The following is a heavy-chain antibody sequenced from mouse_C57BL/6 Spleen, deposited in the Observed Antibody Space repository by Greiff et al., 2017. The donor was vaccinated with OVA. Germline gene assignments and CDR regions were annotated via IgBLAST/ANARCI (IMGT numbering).Heavy chain of an antibody. J-gene: IGHJ2*01. CDR3: AKYWSTAVDY. CDR2: ISYSGST. CDR1: GYSITSDY. Sequence: EVKLVESGPGLAKPSQTLSLTCSVTGYSITSDYWNWLRQFPGNKLEYMGYISYSGSTYYNPSLICRITISRDTSKNQDYLKMNTVTTEDTATYYCAKYWSTAVDYWGQGTTLTVSS. V-gene: IGHV3-8*01. D-gene: IGHD1-2*01.